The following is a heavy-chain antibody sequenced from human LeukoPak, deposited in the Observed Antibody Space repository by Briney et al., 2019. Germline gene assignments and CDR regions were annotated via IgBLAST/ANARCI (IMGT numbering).Heavy chain of an antibody. V-gene: IGHV5-51*01. CDR3: ARGRWDYYGSERNWFDP. D-gene: IGHD3-10*01. J-gene: IGHJ5*02. Sequence: GESLKISCRGSGYSFATYWIAWVRQMPGKGLECMGIIYPGDSDTRYSPSFQGQVTISADKSINTAYLHWSSLEASDTGMYYCARGRWDYYGSERNWFDPWGQGTLVTVSS. CDR2: IYPGDSDT. CDR1: GYSFATYW.